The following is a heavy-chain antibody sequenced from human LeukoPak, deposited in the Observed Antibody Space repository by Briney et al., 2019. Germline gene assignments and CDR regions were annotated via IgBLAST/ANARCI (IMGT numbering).Heavy chain of an antibody. Sequence: GSLRLSCAASGFTFSTNAMGWVRQAPGKGLEWVSAISGSAGSTYYADSVKGRFTISRDNSKNTLYLQMNSLRAEDTAVYYCAKGRGDYIWGSYRDFYYMDVWGKGTTVTVSS. CDR3: AKGRGDYIWGSYRDFYYMDV. CDR2: ISGSAGST. D-gene: IGHD3-16*02. CDR1: GFTFSTNA. V-gene: IGHV3-23*01. J-gene: IGHJ6*03.